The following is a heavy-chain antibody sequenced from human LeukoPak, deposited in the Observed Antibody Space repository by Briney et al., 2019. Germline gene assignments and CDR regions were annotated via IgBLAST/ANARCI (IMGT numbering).Heavy chain of an antibody. J-gene: IGHJ4*02. D-gene: IGHD5-18*01. Sequence: SVKVSCKASGGTFSSYAISWVRQAPGQGLEWMGGIIPIFGTANYAQKFQGRVTITTDESTSTAYMEPSSLRSEDTAVYYCARGRFRRSGYSYGPWDYWGQGTLVTVSS. CDR2: IIPIFGTA. CDR3: ARGRFRRSGYSYGPWDY. V-gene: IGHV1-69*05. CDR1: GGTFSSYA.